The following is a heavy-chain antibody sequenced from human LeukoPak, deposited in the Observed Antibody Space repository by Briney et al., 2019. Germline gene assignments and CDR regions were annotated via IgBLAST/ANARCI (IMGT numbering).Heavy chain of an antibody. Sequence: PGGSLRLSCAASGFTFSNAWMSWVRQAPGKGLEWVGRIKSKTDGGTTDYAAPVKGRFTISRDDSKNTLYLQMNSLKTEDTAVYYCTTLSSSWFLYYYYYGMDVWGQGTTVTVSS. CDR3: TTLSSSWFLYYYYYGMDV. CDR1: GFTFSNAW. V-gene: IGHV3-15*01. CDR2: IKSKTDGGTT. D-gene: IGHD6-13*01. J-gene: IGHJ6*02.